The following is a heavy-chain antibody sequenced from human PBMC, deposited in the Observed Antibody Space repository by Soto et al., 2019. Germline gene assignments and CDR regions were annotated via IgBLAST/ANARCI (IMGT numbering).Heavy chain of an antibody. CDR2: IDWEDTK. J-gene: IGHJ6*02. V-gene: IGHV2-70*04. CDR1: GFSLSGSGMR. Sequence: SGPTLANPTQTLTLTCTVSGFSLSGSGMRVTWIRQPPGKALEWLARIDWEDTKLYSTSLKTRLTISKDTSKNQVVLTMTNVDPADTGTYYCARAFYGMDVWGQGTTVTVSS. CDR3: ARAFYGMDV.